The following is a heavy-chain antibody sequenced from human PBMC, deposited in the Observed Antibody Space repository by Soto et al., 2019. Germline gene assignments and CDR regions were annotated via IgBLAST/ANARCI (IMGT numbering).Heavy chain of an antibody. CDR1: GFTFSSYS. J-gene: IGHJ5*02. Sequence: EVQLVESGGGLVQPGGSLRLSCAASGFTFSSYSMNWVRQAPGKGLEWVSYISSSSSTIYYADSVKGRFTISRDNAKNSLYLQMNSLRSEDTAVYYCARGGVMTMVVTWVWFDPWGQGTLVTVSS. D-gene: IGHD2-21*02. V-gene: IGHV3-48*01. CDR3: ARGGVMTMVVTWVWFDP. CDR2: ISSSSSTI.